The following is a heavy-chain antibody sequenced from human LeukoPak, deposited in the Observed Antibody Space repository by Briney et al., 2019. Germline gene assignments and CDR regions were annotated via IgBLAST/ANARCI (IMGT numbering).Heavy chain of an antibody. J-gene: IGHJ4*02. D-gene: IGHD2-15*01. Sequence: SETLSLTCVVSGGSVSGYYRGWIRQPPGRGLEWIGYVYYSGSTNYNPSFKSRITISVDMSRNQFSLQLSSVTAADTAVYYCARIHRYCSGGACYVLDNWGQGTLVAVSS. CDR2: VYYSGST. V-gene: IGHV4-59*02. CDR3: ARIHRYCSGGACYVLDN. CDR1: GGSVSGYY.